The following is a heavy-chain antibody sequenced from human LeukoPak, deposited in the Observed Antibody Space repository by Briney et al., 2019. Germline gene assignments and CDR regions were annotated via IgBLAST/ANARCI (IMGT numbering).Heavy chain of an antibody. Sequence: GGSLRLSCAASGFTFSSYEMNWVRQAPGKGLEWVGRIKSKTDGGTTDYAAPVKGRFTISRDDSKNTLYLQMNSLKTEDTAVYYCTAYYYDSSGYSYFDYWGQGTLVTVSS. CDR1: GFTFSSYE. CDR2: IKSKTDGGTT. V-gene: IGHV3-15*01. J-gene: IGHJ4*02. D-gene: IGHD3-22*01. CDR3: TAYYYDSSGYSYFDY.